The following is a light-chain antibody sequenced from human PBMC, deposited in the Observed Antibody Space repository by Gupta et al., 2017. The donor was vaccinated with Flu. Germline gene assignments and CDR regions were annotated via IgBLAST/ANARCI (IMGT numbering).Light chain of an antibody. CDR1: SSGIGGYDY. Sequence: SVTISCTGTSSGIGGYDYVSWYQQHPGKAPKLIRYDVTKRPSGVPDRFSASKSGNTASLTISGLLPEDEADYYCCSYAGTYSWVFGGGTKLTVL. J-gene: IGLJ3*02. V-gene: IGLV2-11*03. CDR3: CSYAGTYSWV. CDR2: DVT.